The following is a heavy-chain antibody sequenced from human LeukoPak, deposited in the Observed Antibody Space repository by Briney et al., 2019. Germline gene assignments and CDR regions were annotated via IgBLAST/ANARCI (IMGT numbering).Heavy chain of an antibody. D-gene: IGHD4-11*01. V-gene: IGHV3-30*02. J-gene: IGHJ4*02. CDR2: IRYDGSNK. Sequence: GGSLRLSCAASGFTFSSYGMHWVRQAPGKGLEWVAFIRYDGSNKYYADSVKGRFTISRDNSKNTLYLQMNSLRAEDTAVYYCAKDRQTTVTTFADYWGQGTLVTVSS. CDR1: GFTFSSYG. CDR3: AKDRQTTVTTFADY.